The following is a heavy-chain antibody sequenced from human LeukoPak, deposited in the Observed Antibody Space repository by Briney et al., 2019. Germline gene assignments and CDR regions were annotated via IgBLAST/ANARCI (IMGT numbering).Heavy chain of an antibody. Sequence: SETLSLTCTVSGYSISSGYYWGWIRQPPGKGLEWIGSIYHSGSTYYNPSLKSRVTISVDTSKNQFSLKLSSVTAADTAVYYCARDNRLLWFGELLSPFDYWGQGTLVTVSS. D-gene: IGHD3-10*01. CDR2: IYHSGST. CDR1: GYSISSGYY. V-gene: IGHV4-38-2*02. J-gene: IGHJ4*02. CDR3: ARDNRLLWFGELLSPFDY.